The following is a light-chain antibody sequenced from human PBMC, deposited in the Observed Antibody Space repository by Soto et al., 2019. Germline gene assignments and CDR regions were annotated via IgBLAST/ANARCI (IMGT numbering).Light chain of an antibody. J-gene: IGLJ1*01. Sequence: QSVLTQPASVSGSPGQSITISCTGTSRDVGGYNLVSWYQQHPGKAPKLMIYEGNKRPSGVSNRFSGSKSGNTASLTISGLQAEDEADYYCCSYAGSYVFGTGTKVTVL. V-gene: IGLV2-23*01. CDR3: CSYAGSYV. CDR1: SRDVGGYNL. CDR2: EGN.